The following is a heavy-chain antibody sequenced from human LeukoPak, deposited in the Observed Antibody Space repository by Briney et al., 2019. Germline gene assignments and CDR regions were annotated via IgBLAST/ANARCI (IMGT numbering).Heavy chain of an antibody. J-gene: IGHJ5*02. CDR1: GDSISSGDYY. CDR3: ARGTVVVVITSLDP. V-gene: IGHV4-30-4*08. CDR2: IYHSGST. Sequence: PSQTLSLTCSVSGDSISSGDYYWTWIRQPPGKALEWIGYIYHSGSTYYNPSLNSRFTISVDTSKNQFSLKLASVTAADTAVYYCARGTVVVVITSLDPWGQGTLVTVSS. D-gene: IGHD3-22*01.